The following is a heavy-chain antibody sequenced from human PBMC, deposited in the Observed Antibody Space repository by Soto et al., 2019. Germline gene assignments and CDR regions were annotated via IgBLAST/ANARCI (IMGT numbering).Heavy chain of an antibody. Sequence: GSLRLSCTASGFTFSSYAMSWVRQAPGKGLEWVSAISGSGGSTYYADSVKGRFTISRDNSKNTLYLHMNSLRAEDTAVYYCAKLRENYDVLTGSDYWGQGTLVTVSS. J-gene: IGHJ4*02. CDR2: ISGSGGST. D-gene: IGHD3-9*01. V-gene: IGHV3-23*01. CDR1: GFTFSSYA. CDR3: AKLRENYDVLTGSDY.